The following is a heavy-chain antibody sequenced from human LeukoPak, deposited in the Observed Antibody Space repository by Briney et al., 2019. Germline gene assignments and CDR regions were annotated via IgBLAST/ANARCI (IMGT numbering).Heavy chain of an antibody. CDR3: ARGPTSRGDVDY. V-gene: IGHV3-11*06. D-gene: IGHD2-21*02. CDR2: ISSSSSYT. J-gene: IGHJ4*02. CDR1: GFTFSDYY. Sequence: GGSLRLSRAASGFTFSDYYMSWIRQAPGKGLEWVSYISSSSSYTNYADSVKGRFTISRDNAKNSLYLQMNSLRAEDTAVYYCARGPTSRGDVDYWGQGTLVTVSS.